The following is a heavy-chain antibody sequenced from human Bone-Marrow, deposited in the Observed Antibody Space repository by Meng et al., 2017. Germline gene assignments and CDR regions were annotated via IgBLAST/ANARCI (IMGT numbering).Heavy chain of an antibody. CDR3: ARVGYYYDSSGYLDY. CDR1: GYTFTDYY. D-gene: IGHD3-22*01. Sequence: ASVKVSCKASGYTFTDYYMHWVRPAPGQGLEWMGWINPNSGGTNYAQKFQGRVTMIRDTSISTAYMELSRLGSDDTAVYYCARVGYYYDSSGYLDYWGQGTLVTVSS. CDR2: INPNSGGT. J-gene: IGHJ4*02. V-gene: IGHV1-2*02.